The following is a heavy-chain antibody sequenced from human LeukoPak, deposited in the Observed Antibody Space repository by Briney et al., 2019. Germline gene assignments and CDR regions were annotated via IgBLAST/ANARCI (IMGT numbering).Heavy chain of an antibody. J-gene: IGHJ4*02. Sequence: PGGSLRLSCAASGFTFSNYALSWVRQAPGKGLEWVSGISASGGSTYYADSVKGRFTISRDNSKNTLYLQMNSLRAEDTAVYYCAKDYYGSRIRPIFDNGSQGPLVPVHS. CDR2: ISASGGST. CDR1: GFTFSNYA. CDR3: AKDYYGSRIRPIFDN. V-gene: IGHV3-23*01. D-gene: IGHD3-10*01.